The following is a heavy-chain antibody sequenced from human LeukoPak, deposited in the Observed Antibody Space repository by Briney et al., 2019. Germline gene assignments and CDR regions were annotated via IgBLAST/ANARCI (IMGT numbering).Heavy chain of an antibody. D-gene: IGHD3-9*01. J-gene: IGHJ6*02. CDR2: IYYSGST. CDR1: GGSISSGDYD. CDR3: ARVSYDILAYYYGMDV. V-gene: IGHV4-30-4*01. Sequence: PSQTLSLTCTVSGGSISSGDYDWSWIRQPPGKGLEWIGYIYYSGSTYYNPSLKSRVTISVDTSKNQFSLKLSSVTAADTAVYYCARVSYDILAYYYGMDVWGQGTTVTVSS.